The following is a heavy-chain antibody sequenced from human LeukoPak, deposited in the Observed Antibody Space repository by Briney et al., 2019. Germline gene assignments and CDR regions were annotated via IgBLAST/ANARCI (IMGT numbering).Heavy chain of an antibody. V-gene: IGHV6-1*01. CDR2: TYYRSKWYN. CDR1: RVSASAKGAA. Sequence: SQTLSLTCAISRVSASAKGAACNCITQSPPRGLEWLGRTYYRSKWYNDYAVSVKSRITINPDTSKNQFSLQLNSVTPEDTAVYYCARVPYYDFQADAFDIWGQGTMVTVSS. D-gene: IGHD3-3*01. J-gene: IGHJ3*02. CDR3: ARVPYYDFQADAFDI.